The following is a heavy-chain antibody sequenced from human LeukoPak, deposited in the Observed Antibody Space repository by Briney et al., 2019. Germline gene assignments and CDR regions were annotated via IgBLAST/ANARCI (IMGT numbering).Heavy chain of an antibody. CDR1: GCSISRSY. J-gene: IGHJ4*02. CDR3: ARHEPPGARRHLDY. Sequence: PSETLSLTCNVSGCSISRSYWSWIRQPPGKGLEWVGYIYNTGTTNYNPSLNSRVTISVDTSKNQLSLRLSSVTAADTAVYYFARHEPPGARRHLDYWGQGTLVTVSS. V-gene: IGHV4-59*08. CDR2: IYNTGTT. D-gene: IGHD1-14*01.